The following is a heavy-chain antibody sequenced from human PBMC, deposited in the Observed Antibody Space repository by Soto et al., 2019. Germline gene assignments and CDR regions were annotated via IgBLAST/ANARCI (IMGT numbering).Heavy chain of an antibody. D-gene: IGHD2-2*01. Sequence: QVQLQESGPGLVKPSQTLSLTCTVSGGSISSGGYYWSWIRQHPWKGLEWIGYIYYSGSTYYNPSLKSRVTISVETPKNQFSLKLRSVTAADTAVYYCASLCISNSCYPRRDYSYGMHVWGQGTTVTDSS. J-gene: IGHJ6*02. V-gene: IGHV4-31*03. CDR2: IYYSGST. CDR3: ASLCISNSCYPRRDYSYGMHV. CDR1: GGSISSGGYY.